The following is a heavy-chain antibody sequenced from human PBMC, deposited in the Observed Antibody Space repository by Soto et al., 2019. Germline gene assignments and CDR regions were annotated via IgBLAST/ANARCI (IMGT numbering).Heavy chain of an antibody. CDR1: GFTFSSYG. J-gene: IGHJ6*02. CDR2: IWCDGSSK. CDR3: ARDRSGGPGAMDV. Sequence: QVQLVESGGGVVQPGRSLRLSCAASGFTFSSYGMHWVRQAPGKGLEWVADIWCDGSSKYYADSVKGRFTISRDNSKNTRDLQINRLRAEGSAVYYCARDRSGGPGAMDVWGQGTTVTVS. D-gene: IGHD1-26*01. V-gene: IGHV3-33*01.